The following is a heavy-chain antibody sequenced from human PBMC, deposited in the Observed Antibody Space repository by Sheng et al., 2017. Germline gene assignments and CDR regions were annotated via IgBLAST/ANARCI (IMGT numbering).Heavy chain of an antibody. Sequence: EVQLVESGGGLIQPGGSLRLSCAASGFTFNTYEMNWVRQAPGKGLEWISYISSSGSTIYYADSVKGRFTISRDNAKNSLYLQMNSLRAEDTAVYYCARRGIPDFVDWGQGTLVTVSS. CDR2: ISSSGSTI. V-gene: IGHV3-48*03. CDR1: GFTFNTYE. D-gene: IGHD1-26*01. J-gene: IGHJ4*02. CDR3: ARRGIPDFVD.